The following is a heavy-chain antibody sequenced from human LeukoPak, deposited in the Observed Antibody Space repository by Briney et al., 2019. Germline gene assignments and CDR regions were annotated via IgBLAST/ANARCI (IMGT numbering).Heavy chain of an antibody. CDR3: ARAEYYYDSSGHSAWFDP. CDR1: GYTFTSYG. CDR2: ISAYNGNT. D-gene: IGHD3-22*01. Sequence: ASVKVSCKASGYTFTSYGISWVRQAPGQALEGMGFISAYNGNTNYAQKLQGRVTMTTDTSTSTAYMELRSLRSDDTAVYYCARAEYYYDSSGHSAWFDPWGQGTLVTVSS. V-gene: IGHV1-18*01. J-gene: IGHJ5*02.